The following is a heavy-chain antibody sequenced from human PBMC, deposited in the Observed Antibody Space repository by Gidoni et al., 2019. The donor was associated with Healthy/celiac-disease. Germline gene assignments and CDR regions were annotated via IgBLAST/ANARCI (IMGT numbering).Heavy chain of an antibody. CDR2: IYYSGST. Sequence: QVQLQESGPGLVKPSQTLSLTCTFSGGSISSGGYYWSWIRQHPGKGLEWIGYIYYSGSTYYNPSLKSRVTISVDTSKNQFSLKLSSVTAADTAVYYCARGILWFGELQYFDYWGQGTLVTVSS. V-gene: IGHV4-31*03. CDR1: GGSISSGGYY. D-gene: IGHD3-10*01. CDR3: ARGILWFGELQYFDY. J-gene: IGHJ4*02.